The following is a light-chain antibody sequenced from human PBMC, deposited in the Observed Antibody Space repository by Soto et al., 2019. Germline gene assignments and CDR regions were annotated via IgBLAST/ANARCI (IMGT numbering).Light chain of an antibody. V-gene: IGKV3-15*01. Sequence: EIVMTQSPATLSVSPGERATLSCTARQSVSSKLACSQQKPGQAPRLLIDGASTRATGIPARFSGSGSGTEFPCTIISLQYEDFALYYCQQYNNWPPGTFDHATKVDI. CDR3: QQYNNWPPGT. J-gene: IGKJ3*01. CDR2: GAS. CDR1: QSVSSK.